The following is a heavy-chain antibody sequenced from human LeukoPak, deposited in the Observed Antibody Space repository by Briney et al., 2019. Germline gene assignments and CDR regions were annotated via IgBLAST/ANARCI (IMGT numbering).Heavy chain of an antibody. J-gene: IGHJ4*02. Sequence: SETLSLTCTVSGGSMNSYYWSWIRQPPGKGLEWIGYIFYSGSTNYIPSLKSRVSISVDTSKNQFSLRLCSVTAADTAVYFCARHCSGSSGSFRYYDYWGQGTLVTVSS. D-gene: IGHD6-19*01. CDR1: GGSMNSYY. CDR3: ARHCSGSSGSFRYYDY. CDR2: IFYSGST. V-gene: IGHV4-59*08.